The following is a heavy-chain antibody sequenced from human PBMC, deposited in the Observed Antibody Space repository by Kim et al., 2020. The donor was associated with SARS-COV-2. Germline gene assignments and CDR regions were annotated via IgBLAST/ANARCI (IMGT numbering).Heavy chain of an antibody. CDR3: AKDRWVAVAGKSNENYYFDY. D-gene: IGHD6-19*01. V-gene: IGHV3-23*01. J-gene: IGHJ4*02. Sequence: RFTISRNNSKNTLYLQMNSLRAEDTAVYYCAKDRWVAVAGKSNENYYFDYWGQGTLVTVSS.